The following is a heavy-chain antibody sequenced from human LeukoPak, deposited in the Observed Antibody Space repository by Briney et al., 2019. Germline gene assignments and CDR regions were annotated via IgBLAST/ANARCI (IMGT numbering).Heavy chain of an antibody. D-gene: IGHD3-22*01. CDR1: GFTFSSYW. Sequence: GGSLRLSCAASGFTFSSYWMSWVRQAPGKGLEWVANIKQDGGEKYYVGSVRGRFTISRDNAKNSLYLQMNSLRAEDTAVYYCARGGYYDSSGSAFDIWGQGTMVTVSS. CDR2: IKQDGGEK. V-gene: IGHV3-7*03. J-gene: IGHJ3*02. CDR3: ARGGYYDSSGSAFDI.